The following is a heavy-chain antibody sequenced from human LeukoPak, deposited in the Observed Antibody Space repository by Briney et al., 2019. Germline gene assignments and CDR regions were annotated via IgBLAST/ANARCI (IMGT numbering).Heavy chain of an antibody. D-gene: IGHD2-21*02. Sequence: PGGSLRLSCAASGFTFSDYYMSWIRQAPGKGLEWVSYISSSSSYTNYADSVKGRFTIFRDNAKNSPYLQMNSLRAEDTAVYYCARDRRWGCGGDCYTNWFDPWGQGTLVTVSS. V-gene: IGHV3-11*06. J-gene: IGHJ5*02. CDR3: ARDRRWGCGGDCYTNWFDP. CDR2: ISSSSSYT. CDR1: GFTFSDYY.